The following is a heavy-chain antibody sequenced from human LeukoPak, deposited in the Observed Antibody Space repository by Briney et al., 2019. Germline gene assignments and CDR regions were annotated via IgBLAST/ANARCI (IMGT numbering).Heavy chain of an antibody. V-gene: IGHV3-11*06. D-gene: IGHD6-25*01. CDR2: ISNNNRYT. J-gene: IGHJ5*02. CDR1: GFTFSGHY. Sequence: PGGSLRLSCATYGFTFSGHYMAWIRQAPGKGLEWISYISNNNRYTNYANSVKSRFTISRDNARNSLYLQMDSQRAEDTAVYYCAKERFSSGHSTWSAPWGQGTLVTVSS. CDR3: AKERFSSGHSTWSAP.